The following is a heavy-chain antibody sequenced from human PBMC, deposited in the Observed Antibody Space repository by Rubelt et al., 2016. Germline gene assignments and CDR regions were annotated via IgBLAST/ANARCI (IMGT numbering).Heavy chain of an antibody. Sequence: QVQLVQSGAEVKKPGASVKVSCKASGYTFTSSYMHCVRQSPGQALEWMGIIHPSGGSTGYAQMFQGRVTMSRETSTSTVYMELRSLRSEDTAVYYCAIVYDSSDTYYFDYWGQGTLVTVSS. CDR3: AIVYDSSDTYYFDY. CDR1: GYTFTSSY. CDR2: IHPSGGST. V-gene: IGHV1-46*01. J-gene: IGHJ4*02. D-gene: IGHD3-22*01.